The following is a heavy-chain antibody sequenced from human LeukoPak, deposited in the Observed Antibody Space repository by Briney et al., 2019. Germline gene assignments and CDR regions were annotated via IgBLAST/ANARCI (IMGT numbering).Heavy chain of an antibody. Sequence: GRSLRLSCAASGFTFDDYAIHWVRQAPGKGLEWVAFIRYDGSNKYYADSVKGRFTISRDNSKNTLYLQMNSLRAEDTAVYYCATGSNNHWGLDYWGQGTLVIVSS. CDR1: GFTFDDYA. J-gene: IGHJ4*02. CDR3: ATGSNNHWGLDY. V-gene: IGHV3-30*02. CDR2: IRYDGSNK. D-gene: IGHD4-11*01.